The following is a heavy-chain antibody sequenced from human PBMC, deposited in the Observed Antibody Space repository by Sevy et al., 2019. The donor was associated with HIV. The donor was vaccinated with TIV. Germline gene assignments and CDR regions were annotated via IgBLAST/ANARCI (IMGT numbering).Heavy chain of an antibody. CDR2: ISSSSSTI. CDR1: GFTFSSYS. D-gene: IGHD3-3*01. J-gene: IGHJ4*02. CDR3: AREYGGYDFWSDFDY. V-gene: IGHV3-48*01. Sequence: GGSLRLSCAASGFTFSSYSMNWVRQAPGKGLEWVSYISSSSSTIYYADSVKGRFTISRDNAKNSLYLQMNSLRAEDTAVYYCAREYGGYDFWSDFDYWSQGTLVTVSS.